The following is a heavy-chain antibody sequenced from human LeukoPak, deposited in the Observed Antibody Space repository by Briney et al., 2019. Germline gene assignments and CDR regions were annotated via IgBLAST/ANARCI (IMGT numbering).Heavy chain of an antibody. CDR1: GFTFSSYA. CDR3: AKDLVSYYDFWSGSRTYYMDV. D-gene: IGHD3-3*01. Sequence: GGSLRLSCAASGFTFSSYAMSWVRQAPGKGLEWVSAISGSGGSTYYADSVKGRFTISRDNSKNTLYLQMNSLRAEDTAVYYCAKDLVSYYDFWSGSRTYYMDVWGKGTTVTVSS. J-gene: IGHJ6*03. CDR2: ISGSGGST. V-gene: IGHV3-23*01.